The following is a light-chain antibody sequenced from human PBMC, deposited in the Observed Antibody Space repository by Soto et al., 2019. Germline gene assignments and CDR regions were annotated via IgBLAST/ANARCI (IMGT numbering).Light chain of an antibody. CDR2: EVT. J-gene: IGLJ1*01. Sequence: SPLTQHASVSGSPGQSITISCTGTSSDIGAYNYVSWYQQHPGKAPKLLIYEVTNRPSGVSDRCSGSQSGNTASLTISGLQAEDEANYYCNSYTTLSNRVFGTRTKVTVL. CDR3: NSYTTLSNRV. V-gene: IGLV2-14*01. CDR1: SSDIGAYNY.